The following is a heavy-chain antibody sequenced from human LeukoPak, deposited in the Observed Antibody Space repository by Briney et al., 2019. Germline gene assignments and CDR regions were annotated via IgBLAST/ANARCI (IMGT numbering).Heavy chain of an antibody. D-gene: IGHD3-9*01. V-gene: IGHV4-34*01. CDR1: GGSFSGYY. J-gene: IGHJ4*02. Sequence: SETLSLTCAVYGGSFSGYYWSWIRQPPGKGLEWIGEINHSGSTNYNPSLKSRVTISVDTSKNQFSLKLSPVTAADTAVYYCARGGGYFDWPYPYWGQGTLVTVSS. CDR3: ARGGGYFDWPYPY. CDR2: INHSGST.